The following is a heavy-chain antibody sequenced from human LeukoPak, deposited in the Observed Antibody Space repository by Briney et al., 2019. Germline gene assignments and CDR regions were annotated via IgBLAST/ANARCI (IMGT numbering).Heavy chain of an antibody. V-gene: IGHV4-59*01. D-gene: IGHD6-6*01. Sequence: SETLSLTCTVSGGSISSYYWSWIRQPPGKGLEWIGYIYYSGSTNCNPSLKSRVTISVDTSKNQFSLKLSSVTAADTAVYYYARGSRFVPEAPFDYWGQGTLVTVSS. CDR3: ARGSRFVPEAPFDY. CDR2: IYYSGST. CDR1: GGSISSYY. J-gene: IGHJ4*02.